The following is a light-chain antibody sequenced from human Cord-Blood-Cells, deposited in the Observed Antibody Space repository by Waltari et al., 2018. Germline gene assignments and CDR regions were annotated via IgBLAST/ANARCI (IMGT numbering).Light chain of an antibody. Sequence: QSALTQPASVSGSHGQSITISCTGTSSDVGGYNYVPWYQQHPGKAPKLMIYEVSNRPSGVSNRFSGSKSGNTASLTISGLQAEDEADYYCSSYTSSSTLVFGGGTKLTVL. CDR3: SSYTSSSTLV. CDR2: EVS. CDR1: SSDVGGYNY. V-gene: IGLV2-14*01. J-gene: IGLJ2*01.